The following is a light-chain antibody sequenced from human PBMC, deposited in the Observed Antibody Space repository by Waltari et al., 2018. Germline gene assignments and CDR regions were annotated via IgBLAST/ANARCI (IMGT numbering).Light chain of an antibody. CDR3: SSYTSSSTLEVV. CDR1: SSDVGGYNY. J-gene: IGLJ2*01. CDR2: EVS. V-gene: IGLV2-14*01. Sequence: QSALTQPASVSGSPGQSITISCTGTSSDVGGYNYVSWYQQHPGKAPKLMSYEVSNRPSGVSHRFGGSKSGNTASLTISGLQAEDEADYYCSSYTSSSTLEVVFGGGTKLTVL.